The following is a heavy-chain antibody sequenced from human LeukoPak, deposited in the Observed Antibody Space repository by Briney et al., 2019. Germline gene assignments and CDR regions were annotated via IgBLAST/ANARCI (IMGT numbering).Heavy chain of an antibody. J-gene: IGHJ3*02. Sequence: SQTLSLTCTVSGGSISSGDYYWGWIRQPPGKGLEWIGTIYYSGSTYYNPSLKSRVTISVDTSENQFSLKLSSVTAADTAVYYCASHSVVLTSTYLDAFDIWGQGTLVTVSS. CDR1: GGSISSGDYY. CDR3: ASHSVVLTSTYLDAFDI. CDR2: IYYSGST. D-gene: IGHD2-8*01. V-gene: IGHV4-39*01.